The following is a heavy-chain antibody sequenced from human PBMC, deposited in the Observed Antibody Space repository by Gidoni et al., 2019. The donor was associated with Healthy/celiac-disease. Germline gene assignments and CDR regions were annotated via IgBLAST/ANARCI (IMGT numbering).Heavy chain of an antibody. CDR3: ARALPYYDSSGYYYSLDHFDY. CDR2: IYYSGST. V-gene: IGHV4-59*01. CDR1: GGSISSYY. D-gene: IGHD3-22*01. Sequence: QVQLQESGPGLVKPSETLSLTCTVSGGSISSYYWSWIRQPPGKGLEWIGYIYYSGSTNYNPSLKSRVTISVDTSKNQFSLKLSSVTAADTAVYYCARALPYYDSSGYYYSLDHFDYWGQGTLVTVSS. J-gene: IGHJ4*02.